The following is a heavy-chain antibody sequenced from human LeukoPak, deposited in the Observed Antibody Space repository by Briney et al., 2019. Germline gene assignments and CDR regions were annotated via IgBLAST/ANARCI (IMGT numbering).Heavy chain of an antibody. D-gene: IGHD6-19*01. CDR1: GGSISGYY. Sequence: SETLSLTCTVSGGSISGYYWSWIRQPPGKGLEWIGEINHSGSTNYNPSLKSRVTISVDTSKNQFSLKLSSVTAADTAVYYCARKEQWLPHDAFDIWGQGTMVTVSS. CDR2: INHSGST. J-gene: IGHJ3*02. CDR3: ARKEQWLPHDAFDI. V-gene: IGHV4-34*01.